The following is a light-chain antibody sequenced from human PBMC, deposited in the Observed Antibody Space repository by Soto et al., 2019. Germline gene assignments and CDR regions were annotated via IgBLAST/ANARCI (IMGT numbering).Light chain of an antibody. V-gene: IGLV2-14*01. J-gene: IGLJ2*01. Sequence: QSALTQPASVSGSPGQSITISCTGTSSDVGGYKYVSWYQQHPDKAPKLIIFEVSNRPSGISSRFSGSKSGNTASLTISGRQADDEADYYCASYTSSSTSLIFGRGTQLTVL. CDR2: EVS. CDR1: SSDVGGYKY. CDR3: ASYTSSSTSLI.